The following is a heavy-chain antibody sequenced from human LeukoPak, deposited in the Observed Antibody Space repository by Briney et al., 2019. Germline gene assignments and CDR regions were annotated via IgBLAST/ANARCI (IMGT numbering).Heavy chain of an antibody. CDR1: GFTFSSYA. CDR2: ISGSGGST. V-gene: IGHV3-23*01. Sequence: GGSLRLSCAASGFTFSSYAMSWVRQAPGKGLEWVSAISGSGGSTYYADSVKGRFTISRDNSKNTLYLQMNSLRAEDTAVYYCAKTSKGYYYYYMDVWGKGTTVTVSS. CDR3: AKTSKGYYYYYMDV. J-gene: IGHJ6*03.